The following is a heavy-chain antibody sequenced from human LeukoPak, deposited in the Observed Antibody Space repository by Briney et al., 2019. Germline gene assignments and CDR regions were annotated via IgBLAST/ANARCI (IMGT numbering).Heavy chain of an antibody. Sequence: GGSLRLSCAASGFTFTSYWMSWVRQAPGKGLEWVAVIWSDGRNKFYADSVKGRFTVSRDNSKNTMFLQMSSLRADDTSLYYCAREVANDAFDIWGQGTMVTVSS. CDR1: GFTFTSYW. D-gene: IGHD2-15*01. J-gene: IGHJ3*02. V-gene: IGHV3-33*08. CDR3: AREVANDAFDI. CDR2: IWSDGRNK.